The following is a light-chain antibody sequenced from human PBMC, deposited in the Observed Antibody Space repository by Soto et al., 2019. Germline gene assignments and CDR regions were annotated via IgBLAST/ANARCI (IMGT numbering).Light chain of an antibody. CDR1: QSVDRN. CDR2: GAS. Sequence: IVFTQSPATLSLSPEEGATLSCRASQSVDRNLAWYQQKPGQAPRLLIYGASTRPTGIPDRFSGSGSGTEFSLTISSLQSEDFAVYYCQQYDSWPLTFGGGTKVDIK. V-gene: IGKV3D-15*01. J-gene: IGKJ4*01. CDR3: QQYDSWPLT.